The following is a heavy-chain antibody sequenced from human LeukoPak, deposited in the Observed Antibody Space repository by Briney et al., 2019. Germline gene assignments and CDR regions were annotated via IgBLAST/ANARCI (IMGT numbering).Heavy chain of an antibody. CDR3: AKDINDYVWGSYRRAPH. D-gene: IGHD3-16*02. Sequence: GGSLRLSCAASGFTFSNAWMSWVRQAPGKGLEWVGRIKSKTDGGTTDYAAPVKGRFTISRDDSKNTLYLQMNSLRTEDTALYYCAKDINDYVWGSYRRAPHWGQGTLVTVSS. J-gene: IGHJ4*02. CDR1: GFTFSNAW. V-gene: IGHV3-15*05. CDR2: IKSKTDGGTT.